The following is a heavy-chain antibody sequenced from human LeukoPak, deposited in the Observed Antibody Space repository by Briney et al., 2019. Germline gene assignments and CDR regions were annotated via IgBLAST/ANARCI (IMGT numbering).Heavy chain of an antibody. D-gene: IGHD6-6*01. CDR3: ARRKSSIAARGRPPYYMDV. CDR1: GGSFSGYY. CDR2: INHSGST. J-gene: IGHJ6*03. V-gene: IGHV4-34*01. Sequence: RTSETLSLTCAVYGGSFSGYYWSWIRQPPGKGLEWIGEINHSGSTNYNPSLKSRVTISVDTSKNQFSLKLSSVTAADTAVYYCARRKSSIAARGRPPYYMDVWGKGTTVTVSS.